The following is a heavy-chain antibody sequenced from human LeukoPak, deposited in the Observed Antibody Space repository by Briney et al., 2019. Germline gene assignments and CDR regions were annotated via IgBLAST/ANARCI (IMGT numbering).Heavy chain of an antibody. CDR3: ARQYRVYDILTGYYGGYFDY. CDR1: GFSSSSYY. D-gene: IGHD3-9*01. Sequence: PSETLSLTSTGSGFSSSSYYWSWIPHPPGKGLEWIRYIYYGGSTNYNPSLKSRVTISGDTSKNQFSLKLSSVTAADTAVYYCARQYRVYDILTGYYGGYFDYWGQGTLVTVSS. V-gene: IGHV4-59*08. J-gene: IGHJ4*02. CDR2: IYYGGST.